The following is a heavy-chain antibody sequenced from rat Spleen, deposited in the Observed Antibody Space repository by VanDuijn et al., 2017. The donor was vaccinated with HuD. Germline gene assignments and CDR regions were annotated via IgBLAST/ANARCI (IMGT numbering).Heavy chain of an antibody. D-gene: IGHD1-9*01. V-gene: IGHV5-20*01. CDR3: TTGDYGYTRLFAY. CDR1: GVTFSNSA. CDR2: ISYDGSST. J-gene: IGHJ3*01. Sequence: EVLLVESGGGLVQPGRSLKLSCTASGVTFSNSAMTWVRQAPTKGLEWVATISYDGSSTYYRDSVKGRFTISRDNAKSSLYLQMDSLRSEDTATYYCTTGDYGYTRLFAYWGQGTLVTVSS.